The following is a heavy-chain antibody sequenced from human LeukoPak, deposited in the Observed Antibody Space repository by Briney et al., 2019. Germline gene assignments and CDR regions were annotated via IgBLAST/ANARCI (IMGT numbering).Heavy chain of an antibody. V-gene: IGHV3-30*04. CDR3: ARVRGGGFRTADS. CDR2: TLEDGRYQ. D-gene: IGHD6-25*01. CDR1: GFTFSKYI. Sequence: GGSLRLSCAASGFTFSKYIMHWVRQAPGKGLDWVAVTLEDGRYQSYSDSVKGRFTISRDNSKNTLFLQMNSLRGEDTAVYYCARVRGGGFRTADSWGQGTLVTVSS. J-gene: IGHJ4*02.